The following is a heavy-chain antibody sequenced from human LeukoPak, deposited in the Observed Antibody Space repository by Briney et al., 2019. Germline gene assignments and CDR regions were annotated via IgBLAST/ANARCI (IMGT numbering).Heavy chain of an antibody. CDR2: IQRSGCRT. J-gene: IGHJ5*02. Sequence: ASVKVSCKASGYTFTGYYMHWVRQAPGQGLEWMGVIQRSGCRTWYAQKFQGRVTMTRDMSTNTDYMELSSLRSDDTAVYFCARDNSVGDYAWWFDPWGQGTLVTVSS. CDR3: ARDNSVGDYAWWFDP. CDR1: GYTFTGYY. V-gene: IGHV1-46*01. D-gene: IGHD1-26*01.